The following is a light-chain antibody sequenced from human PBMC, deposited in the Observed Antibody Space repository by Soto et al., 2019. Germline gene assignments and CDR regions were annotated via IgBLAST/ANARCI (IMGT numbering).Light chain of an antibody. Sequence: EIVMTQSPATLSVSPGERATLSCRASQSVSSNLAWYQQTPGQAPRLLIYGASTRAAGIPARFSGSGSGTEFTLTISSLHSEDLAVYYCQQYNNWPPVTFGQGTKLEIK. CDR3: QQYNNWPPVT. CDR1: QSVSSN. V-gene: IGKV3-15*01. J-gene: IGKJ2*01. CDR2: GAS.